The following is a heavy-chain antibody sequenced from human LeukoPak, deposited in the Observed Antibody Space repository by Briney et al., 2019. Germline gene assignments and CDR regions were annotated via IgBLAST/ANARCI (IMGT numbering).Heavy chain of an antibody. CDR2: IRYDGTNK. J-gene: IGHJ6*03. D-gene: IGHD1-26*01. CDR3: ARDPYSGNYGAYYYMDV. CDR1: GFTFRSYG. Sequence: GGSLRLSCAASGFTFRSYGMHWVRQAPGKGLEWVAIIRYDGTNKYYADSVKGRFTISRDNAKNSLYLQMDSLRVEDTAEYYCARDPYSGNYGAYYYMDVWGKGTTVTVSS. V-gene: IGHV3-30*02.